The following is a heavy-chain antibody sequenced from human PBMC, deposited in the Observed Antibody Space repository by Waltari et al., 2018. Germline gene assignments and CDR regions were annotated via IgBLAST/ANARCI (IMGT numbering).Heavy chain of an antibody. Sequence: QVQLQESGPKLVRPPGTRSPTCPAPAASIGSYFWSWTRQPPGKGLEWIGYIHYSGNTNSDTSMKSRVTISMDTSKNQFSLKLSSATAADTAVYYCAAHLRQVTTEFAYWGQGTLVTVSS. CDR1: AASIGSYF. CDR3: AAHLRQVTTEFAY. D-gene: IGHD4-17*01. CDR2: IHYSGNT. V-gene: IGHV4-59*01. J-gene: IGHJ4*02.